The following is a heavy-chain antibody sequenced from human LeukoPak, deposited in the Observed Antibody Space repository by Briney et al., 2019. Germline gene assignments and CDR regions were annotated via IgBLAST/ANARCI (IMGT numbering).Heavy chain of an antibody. CDR2: IVVGSNKT. CDR1: GYTFTGYY. J-gene: IGHJ4*02. V-gene: IGHV1-58*02. D-gene: IGHD4-23*01. Sequence: SVKVSCKASGYTFTGYYMHWVRQARGQRLEWIGWIVVGSNKTNYAQKFQERVTITRDMSTSTAYMELSSLRSEDTAVYYCAAVGSYGGDLDGTGGDYFDYWGQGTLVTVSS. CDR3: AAVGSYGGDLDGTGGDYFDY.